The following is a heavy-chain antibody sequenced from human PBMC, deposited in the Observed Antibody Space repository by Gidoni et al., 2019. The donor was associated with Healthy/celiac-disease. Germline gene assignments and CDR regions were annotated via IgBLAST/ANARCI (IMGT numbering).Heavy chain of an antibody. D-gene: IGHD1-26*01. V-gene: IGHV4-39*01. CDR2: IYYSGST. J-gene: IGHJ6*02. CDR3: ARLTWERLVTGVAYYYYGMDV. Sequence: QLQLQESGPGLVKPSETLSLTCTVSGGSISSSSYYWGWIRQPPGKGLEWIGSIYYSGSTYYNPSLKSRVTISVDTSKNQFSLKLSSVTAADTAVYYCARLTWERLVTGVAYYYYGMDVWGQGTTVTVSS. CDR1: GGSISSSSYY.